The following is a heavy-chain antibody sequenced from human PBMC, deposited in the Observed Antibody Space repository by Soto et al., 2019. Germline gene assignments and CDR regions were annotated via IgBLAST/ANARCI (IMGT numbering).Heavy chain of an antibody. D-gene: IGHD3-9*01. Sequence: GGSLRLSCAASGFTFSSYGMHWVRQAPGKGLEWVAAISYDGSNKYYADSVKGRFTISRDNSKNTLYLQMNSLRAEDTAVYYCAKFSNPPLGRYFDWLSGDFDYWGPGTLVTLSS. CDR2: ISYDGSNK. CDR1: GFTFSSYG. CDR3: AKFSNPPLGRYFDWLSGDFDY. J-gene: IGHJ4*02. V-gene: IGHV3-30*18.